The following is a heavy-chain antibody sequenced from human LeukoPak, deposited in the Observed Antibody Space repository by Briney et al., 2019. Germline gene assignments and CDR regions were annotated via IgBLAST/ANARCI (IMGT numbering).Heavy chain of an antibody. Sequence: HPGGSLRLSCAASGFTFSDYYMNWVRQAPGKGLEWVSYISSSTSTIYYADSVKGRFTISGDNAKNSLYLQMNSLRDEDTAVYYCARAYCGGGFCYSGFDFWGQGTLVTVSS. J-gene: IGHJ4*02. CDR3: ARAYCGGGFCYSGFDF. D-gene: IGHD2-15*01. V-gene: IGHV3-48*02. CDR1: GFTFSDYY. CDR2: ISSSTSTI.